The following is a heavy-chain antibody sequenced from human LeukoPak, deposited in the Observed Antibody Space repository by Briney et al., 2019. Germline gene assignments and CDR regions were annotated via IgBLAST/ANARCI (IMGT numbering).Heavy chain of an antibody. CDR1: GGSINNYY. D-gene: IGHD3-10*01. CDR2: IYTSGST. V-gene: IGHV4-4*07. CDR3: ARVSLVRGAPDYYFDY. J-gene: IGHJ4*02. Sequence: NPSETLSLTCTVSGGSINNYYWSWIRQPAGKGLEWIGRIYTSGSTNYNPSLKSRVTMSVDTSKNQFSLKLSSVTAADTAVYYCARVSLVRGAPDYYFDYWGQGTLVTVSS.